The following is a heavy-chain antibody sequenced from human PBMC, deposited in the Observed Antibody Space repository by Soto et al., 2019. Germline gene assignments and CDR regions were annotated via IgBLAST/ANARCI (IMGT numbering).Heavy chain of an antibody. V-gene: IGHV1-18*01. CDR2: ISAYNGNT. D-gene: IGHD5-12*01. CDR1: GYTFTSYG. CDR3: ARDSRDGYNYGWFDP. Sequence: GASVKVSCKASGYTFTSYGISWVRQAPGQGLEWMGWISAYNGNTNYAQKLQGRVTMTTDTSTSTAYMELRSLRSDDTAVYYCARDSRDGYNYGWFDPWGQGTLVTVSS. J-gene: IGHJ5*02.